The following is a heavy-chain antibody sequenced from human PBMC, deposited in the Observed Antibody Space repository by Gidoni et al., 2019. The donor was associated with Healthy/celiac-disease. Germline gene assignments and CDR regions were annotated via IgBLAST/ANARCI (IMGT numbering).Heavy chain of an antibody. CDR3: ARGREGYYFDY. D-gene: IGHD1-26*01. J-gene: IGHJ4*02. Sequence: VQLQQWGAGLLKPSETPSLPCAVYGGSFRGYYWSGIRQPPGQGPDGIGEINNSGSTNYNPSLKSRVTISVETSKNQFSGKLCAVNAADTAVYYCARGREGYYFDYGGQGTLVTVSS. CDR1: GGSFRGYY. CDR2: INNSGST. V-gene: IGHV4-34*01.